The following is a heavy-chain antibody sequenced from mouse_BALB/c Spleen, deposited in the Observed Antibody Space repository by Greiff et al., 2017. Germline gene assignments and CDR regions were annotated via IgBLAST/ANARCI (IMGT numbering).Heavy chain of an antibody. Sequence: EVQVVESGGGLVKPGGSLKLSCAASGFTFSDYYMYWVRQTPEKRLEWVATISDGGSYTYYPDSVKGRFTISRDNAKNNLYLQMSSLKSEDTAMYYCARSRGYAYYYAMDYWGQGTSVTVSS. V-gene: IGHV5-4*02. CDR3: ARSRGYAYYYAMDY. CDR2: ISDGGSYT. D-gene: IGHD2-10*02. CDR1: GFTFSDYY. J-gene: IGHJ4*01.